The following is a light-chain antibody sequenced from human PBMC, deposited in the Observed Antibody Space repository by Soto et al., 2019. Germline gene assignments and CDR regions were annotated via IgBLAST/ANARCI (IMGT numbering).Light chain of an antibody. CDR3: QAGDSRWV. CDR1: KLGDKY. Sequence: SYELTQPPSVSVSPGQTASITCSGDKLGDKYACWYQQKPGQSPVLVIYQDSKRPSGIPERFSGSNSGNTATLTISGTQAMDEADYYCQAGDSRWVFGTGTKLTVL. J-gene: IGLJ1*01. V-gene: IGLV3-1*01. CDR2: QDS.